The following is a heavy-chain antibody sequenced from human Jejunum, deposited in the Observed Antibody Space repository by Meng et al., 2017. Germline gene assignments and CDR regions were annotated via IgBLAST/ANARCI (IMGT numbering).Heavy chain of an antibody. CDR3: AKGWGSMITFGGVLDY. CDR2: ISGSGGST. V-gene: IGHV3-23*01. Sequence: EVQLLESGGGWVQPGGARRLSCAASGFTFSSYAMSWVRQAPGKGLEWVSAISGSGGSTYYADSVKGRFTISRDNSKNTLYLQMNSLRAEDTAIYYCAKGWGSMITFGGVLDYWGQGTLVTVSS. J-gene: IGHJ4*02. CDR1: GFTFSSYA. D-gene: IGHD3-16*01.